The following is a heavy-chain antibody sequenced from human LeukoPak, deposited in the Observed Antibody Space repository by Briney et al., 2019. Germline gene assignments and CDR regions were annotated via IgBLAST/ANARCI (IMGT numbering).Heavy chain of an antibody. CDR3: AKVLVGATYYFDY. CDR2: ISGSGGST. Sequence: GGSLRLSCAASGFTFSSYAMSWVRQAPGKGLEWVSVISGSGGSTYYADSVKGRFTISRDNSKNTLYLQMNSLRAEDTAVYYCAKVLVGATYYFDYWGQGTLVTVSS. V-gene: IGHV3-23*01. D-gene: IGHD1-26*01. CDR1: GFTFSSYA. J-gene: IGHJ4*02.